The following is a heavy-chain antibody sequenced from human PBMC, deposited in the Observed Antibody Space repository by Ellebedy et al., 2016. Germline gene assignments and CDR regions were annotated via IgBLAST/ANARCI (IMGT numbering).Heavy chain of an antibody. CDR1: GYTFTSYA. Sequence: ASVKVSXXASGYTFTSYAMHWVRWALGQRLEWMGWINTGNGNTKYSQNFQGRVTITRDTSANTAYMEVSSLRSEDTAVYYCARNLGVCTNGVCPDPRPPYYWGQGTLVTVSS. CDR3: ARNLGVCTNGVCPDPRPPYY. CDR2: INTGNGNT. J-gene: IGHJ4*02. V-gene: IGHV1-3*04. D-gene: IGHD2-8*01.